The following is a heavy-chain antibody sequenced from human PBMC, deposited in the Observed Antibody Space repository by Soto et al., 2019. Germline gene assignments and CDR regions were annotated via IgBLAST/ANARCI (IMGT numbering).Heavy chain of an antibody. J-gene: IGHJ4*02. CDR2: ISSSGSTI. CDR3: ARDSLWAVAGPTASDY. V-gene: IGHV3-48*03. D-gene: IGHD6-19*01. CDR1: GFTFSSYE. Sequence: GGSLRPSCAASGFTFSSYEMNWVRQAPGKGLEWVSYISSSGSTIYYADSVKGRFTISRDNAKNSLYLQMNSLRAEDTAVYYCARDSLWAVAGPTASDYWGQGTLVTVSS.